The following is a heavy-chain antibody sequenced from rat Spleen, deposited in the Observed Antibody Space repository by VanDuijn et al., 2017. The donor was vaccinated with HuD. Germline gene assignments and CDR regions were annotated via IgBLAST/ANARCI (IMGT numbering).Heavy chain of an antibody. Sequence: EVQLVESDGGLVRPGRSLKLSCAASGFTFSDYYMAWVRQAPTEGLEWVASISTGCGNTYYRDSVKGRFTISRDNAKSTLYLQIDSLRSEDTATYYCARPRNYGGIPFDFWGPGTMVTVSS. J-gene: IGHJ1*01. D-gene: IGHD1-4*01. CDR3: ARPRNYGGIPFDF. V-gene: IGHV5-25*01. CDR1: GFTFSDYY. CDR2: ISTGCGNT.